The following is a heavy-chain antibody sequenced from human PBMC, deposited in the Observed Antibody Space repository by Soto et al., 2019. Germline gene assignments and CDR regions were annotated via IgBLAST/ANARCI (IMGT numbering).Heavy chain of an antibody. Sequence: QVQLVESGGGVVQPGRSLRLSCAASGFTFSSYGMHWVRQAPGKGLEWVAVIWYDGSNKYYADSVKGRFTISRDNSKNTLNVQMNGVNAEDTDVYYCERDPLEVVTGGAFDTWGQGTMVTVSS. CDR2: IWYDGSNK. CDR1: GFTFSSYG. CDR3: ERDPLEVVTGGAFDT. D-gene: IGHD2-21*02. J-gene: IGHJ3*02. V-gene: IGHV3-33*01.